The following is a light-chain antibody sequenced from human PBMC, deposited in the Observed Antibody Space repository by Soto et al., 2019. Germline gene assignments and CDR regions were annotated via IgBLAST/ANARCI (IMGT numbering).Light chain of an antibody. CDR2: DAS. J-gene: IGKJ5*01. Sequence: EIVLTQSPATLSLSPEERATLSWRASQSFSSYLAWYQQKPGQAPRLLIYDASKRATGIPARFSGRGSGTDFTLTISSLEPEDFAVYYCQQRSNWRPVITFGQGTRLEIK. CDR3: QQRSNWRPVIT. CDR1: QSFSSY. V-gene: IGKV3-11*01.